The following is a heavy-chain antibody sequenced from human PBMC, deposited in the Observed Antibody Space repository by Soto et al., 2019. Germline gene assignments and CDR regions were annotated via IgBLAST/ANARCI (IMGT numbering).Heavy chain of an antibody. CDR3: SHGYYQYFNS. J-gene: IGHJ4*02. D-gene: IGHD5-18*01. V-gene: IGHV3-15*07. CDR1: GVTLTNVW. Sequence: GGSLRLSCAVSGVTLTNVWMNWVRQAPGKGPEWVGRIKSDTDGGTTDYAAPVKGRFTVSRDDSENTLYLQMNSLKTEDTAVYYCSHGYYQYFNSWGQGTLVTVSS. CDR2: IKSDTDGGTT.